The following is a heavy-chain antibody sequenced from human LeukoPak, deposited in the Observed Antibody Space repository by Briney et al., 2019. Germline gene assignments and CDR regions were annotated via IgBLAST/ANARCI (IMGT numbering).Heavy chain of an antibody. CDR1: GFTFSSYG. Sequence: GGSLRLSCAASGFTFSSYGMSWVRQAPGKGLEWVSAISGSGGSTYYADSVKGRFTISRDNSKNTVYLQMNSLRAEDTAVYYCARVVGAGYFDLWGRGTLVTVSS. CDR3: ARVVGAGYFDL. J-gene: IGHJ2*01. D-gene: IGHD1-26*01. V-gene: IGHV3-23*01. CDR2: ISGSGGST.